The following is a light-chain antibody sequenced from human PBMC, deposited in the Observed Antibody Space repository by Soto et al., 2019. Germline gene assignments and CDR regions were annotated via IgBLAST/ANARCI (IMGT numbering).Light chain of an antibody. J-gene: IGKJ1*01. Sequence: DIQLTQSPSFLSASVGDRVTITFRASQGISSYLALYQQKPGKAPKLLISAASTLQSGVQSRFSVSGSGTEFTLTISSLQPEDFATNYCQKLNSYHRTFGQGTKVEIK. V-gene: IGKV1-9*01. CDR1: QGISSY. CDR2: AAS. CDR3: QKLNSYHRT.